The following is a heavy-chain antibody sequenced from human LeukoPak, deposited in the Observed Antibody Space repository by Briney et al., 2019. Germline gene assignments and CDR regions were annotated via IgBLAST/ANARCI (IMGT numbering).Heavy chain of an antibody. J-gene: IGHJ4*02. CDR1: GFTFRSYA. CDR3: ASGSSYYYDSSGPNGY. Sequence: PGGSLRLSCAASGFTFRSYAMSWVRQAPGKGLEWVSAISGSGGSSYYADSVKGRFTISRDNSKNTLYLQMNSLRAEDTAVYYCASGSSYYYDSSGPNGYWGQGTLVTVSS. D-gene: IGHD3-22*01. CDR2: ISGSGGSS. V-gene: IGHV3-23*01.